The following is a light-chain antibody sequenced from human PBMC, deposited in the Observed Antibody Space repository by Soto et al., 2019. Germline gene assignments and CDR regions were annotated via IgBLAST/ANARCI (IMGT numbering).Light chain of an antibody. CDR2: GTS. CDR3: QQYGSSPRT. Sequence: EIVLTQSPGTLSLSPGERATLSCRASQNVGSRYLAWYQQKPGQAPRLLIYGTSNRATGNPDRFSGSGSGTDFSLTISSLEHGDLAVYYCQQYGSSPRTFGQGTKVEIK. V-gene: IGKV3-20*01. CDR1: QNVGSRY. J-gene: IGKJ1*01.